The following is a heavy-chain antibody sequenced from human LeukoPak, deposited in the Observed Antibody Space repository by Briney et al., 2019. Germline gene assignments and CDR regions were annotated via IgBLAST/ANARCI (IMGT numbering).Heavy chain of an antibody. CDR2: INHNSGVT. J-gene: IGHJ5*02. Sequence: ASVKVSCKTSGYTFTDYYMHWVRQAPGQGPEWMGWINHNSGVTSSAQKFQGRVTMTRDTSITTVYMEVRWLTSDDTAIYYCGRADRLDGAPYLIGPWGLGTLVTVSS. D-gene: IGHD2-21*01. CDR3: GRADRLDGAPYLIGP. CDR1: GYTFTDYY. V-gene: IGHV1-2*02.